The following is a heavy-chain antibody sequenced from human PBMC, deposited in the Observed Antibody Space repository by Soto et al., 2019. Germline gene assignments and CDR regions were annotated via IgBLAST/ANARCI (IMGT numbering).Heavy chain of an antibody. Sequence: QVQLVESGGGLVKPGGSLRLSCAASGFSLSAYYMSWIRQSPGKGPEWLSYISTRSHIRNYADSVKGRFTISRDNAENSLYLELNSLRDEDTAVYYCARDRGAVAGQYFDYWGQGILVTVSS. D-gene: IGHD6-19*01. CDR3: ARDRGAVAGQYFDY. CDR1: GFSLSAYY. V-gene: IGHV3-11*05. J-gene: IGHJ4*02. CDR2: ISTRSHIR.